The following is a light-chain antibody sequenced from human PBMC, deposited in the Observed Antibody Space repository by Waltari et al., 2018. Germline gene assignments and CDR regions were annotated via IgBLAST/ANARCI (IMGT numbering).Light chain of an antibody. J-gene: IGLJ1*01. Sequence: QSALTQPPSASGSPGQSVTISCTGTSSDVGAYNYVSWYQQHPGKAPKFMIYEVNKRPSGVPYRFSGSKSGNTASLTISGLQAEDEADYYCFSYAGSNTFVFGTGTEVTVL. CDR1: SSDVGAYNY. CDR2: EVN. CDR3: FSYAGSNTFV. V-gene: IGLV2-8*01.